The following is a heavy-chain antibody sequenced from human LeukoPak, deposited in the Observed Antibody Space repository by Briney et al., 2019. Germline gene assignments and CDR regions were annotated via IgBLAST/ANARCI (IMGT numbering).Heavy chain of an antibody. CDR2: ISYDGSNT. J-gene: IGHJ6*03. CDR1: GFTFTNYC. V-gene: IGHV3-30*04. CDR3: ARDPTMVRGTMDV. Sequence: GGSLRLSCAASGFTFTNYCIHWVRHAPGKGPEWVAVISYDGSNTYYADSVKGRFTISRDNSKNTVYLQMNSLRPEDTAVYYCARDPTMVRGTMDVWGKGTTVTASS. D-gene: IGHD3-10*01.